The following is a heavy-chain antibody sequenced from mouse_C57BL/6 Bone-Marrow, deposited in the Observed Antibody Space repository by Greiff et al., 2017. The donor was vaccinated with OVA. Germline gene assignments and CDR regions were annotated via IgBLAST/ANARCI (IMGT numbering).Heavy chain of an antibody. D-gene: IGHD1-2*01. CDR3: ARRLYGPPGSYFDY. CDR2: INPNNGGT. CDR1: GYTFTDYN. V-gene: IGHV1-18*01. J-gene: IGHJ2*01. Sequence: DVQLQESGPELVKPGASVKIPCKASGYTFTDYNMDWVKQSHGKSLEWIGDINPNNGGTIYNQKFKGKATLTVDKSSSTAYMELRSLTSEDTAVYYCARRLYGPPGSYFDYWGQGTTLTVSS.